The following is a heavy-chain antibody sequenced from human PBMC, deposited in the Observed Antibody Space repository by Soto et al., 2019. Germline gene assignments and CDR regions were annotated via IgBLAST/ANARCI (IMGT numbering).Heavy chain of an antibody. CDR2: TYYRSKWYN. J-gene: IGHJ5*02. D-gene: IGHD4-17*01. V-gene: IGHV6-1*01. Sequence: QVQLQQSGPGLVKPSQTLSLTCAISGDSVSSNSAAWNWIRQSPSRGLEWLGRTYYRSKWYNDYAVSVKSRITINPDTSKNQFSLQLNSVTPEDTAVYYCARDGGFYGDYEMSAWFDPWGQGTLVTVSS. CDR1: GDSVSSNSAA. CDR3: ARDGGFYGDYEMSAWFDP.